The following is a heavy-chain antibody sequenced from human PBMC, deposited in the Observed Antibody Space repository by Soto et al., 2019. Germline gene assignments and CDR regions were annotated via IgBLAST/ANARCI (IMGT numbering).Heavy chain of an antibody. CDR1: GYSFTSYG. Sequence: ASVKVSCKASGYSFTSYGVTWVRQAPGQGLEWMGWINTFNGNTNYAQNLQGRVSMTTDTSTSTVYMDLRSLRSDDTAVYYCARGRGYSYGLDPWGQGTLVTVSS. CDR2: INTFNGNT. J-gene: IGHJ5*02. D-gene: IGHD5-12*01. CDR3: ARGRGYSYGLDP. V-gene: IGHV1-18*01.